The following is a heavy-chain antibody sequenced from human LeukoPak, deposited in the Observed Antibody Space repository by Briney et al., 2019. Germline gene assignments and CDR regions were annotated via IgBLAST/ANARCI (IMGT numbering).Heavy chain of an antibody. CDR2: IWYDGSNE. J-gene: IGHJ6*02. CDR1: GFTFPSYG. V-gene: IGHV3-33*01. CDR3: ARYSSSSNYYFGMDV. D-gene: IGHD6-6*01. Sequence: GGSLRLSCAASGFTFPSYGMHWVRQAPGKGLEWVAVIWYDGSNEYYADSVKGRFTISRDNSKNTLFLQMSSLRAEDTAVYFCARYSSSSNYYFGMDVWGQGTTVTVSS.